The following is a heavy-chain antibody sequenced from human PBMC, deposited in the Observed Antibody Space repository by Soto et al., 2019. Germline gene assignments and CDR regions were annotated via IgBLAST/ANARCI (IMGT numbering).Heavy chain of an antibody. CDR2: IDPSDSQT. CDR1: GYSFAGYW. D-gene: IGHD3-22*01. J-gene: IGHJ4*02. CDR3: ARQVYDSDTGPNFQYYFDS. V-gene: IGHV5-10-1*01. Sequence: PGESLKISCKGSGYSFAGYWITWVRQKPGKGLEWMGRIDPSDSQTYYSPSFRGHVTISATKSITTVFLQWSSLRASDTAMYYCARQVYDSDTGPNFQYYFDSWGQGTPVTVSS.